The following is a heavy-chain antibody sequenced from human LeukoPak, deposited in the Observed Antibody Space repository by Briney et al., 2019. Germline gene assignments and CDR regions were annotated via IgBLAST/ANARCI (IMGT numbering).Heavy chain of an antibody. CDR2: INPSGGST. CDR1: GYTFTSYY. J-gene: IGHJ4*02. CDR3: ASGQTKWELLVY. V-gene: IGHV1-46*01. D-gene: IGHD1-26*01. Sequence: GASVTVSFTASGYTFTSYYMHWVRQAPGQGLEWMGIINPSGGSTSYAQKFQGRVTMTRDTSTSTVYMELSSLRSEDTAVYYCASGQTKWELLVYWGQGTLVTVSS.